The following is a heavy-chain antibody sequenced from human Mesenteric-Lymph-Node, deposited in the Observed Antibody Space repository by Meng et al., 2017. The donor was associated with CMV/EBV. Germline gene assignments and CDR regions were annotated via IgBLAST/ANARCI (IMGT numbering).Heavy chain of an antibody. CDR2: MNPISGHT. CDR3: ARGNYVMPTSYRLHSNDY. D-gene: IGHD2-2*01. J-gene: IGHJ4*02. V-gene: IGHV1-8*01. Sequence: YTFTSYDINWVRQATGQGLEWMGWMNPISGHTGYAQNFQGRITMTRDTSISTAYMELSSLRSEDTAVYYCARGNYVMPTSYRLHSNDYWGQGTLVTVSS. CDR1: YTFTSYD.